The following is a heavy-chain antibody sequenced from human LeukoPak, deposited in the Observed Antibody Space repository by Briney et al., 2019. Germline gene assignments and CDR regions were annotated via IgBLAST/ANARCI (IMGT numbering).Heavy chain of an antibody. J-gene: IGHJ3*02. V-gene: IGHV4-59*01. CDR3: ARRCSSTSCYRSRAFDI. CDR2: ISYSGST. CDR1: GGSISTYY. Sequence: PSETPSLTCTVSGGSISTYYWSWIRQPPGKGLEWIGYISYSGSTNYNPSPKSGVTISVDTSKNQFSLKLSFVTAADTAVYYCARRCSSTSCYRSRAFDIWGQGTMVTVSS. D-gene: IGHD2-2*01.